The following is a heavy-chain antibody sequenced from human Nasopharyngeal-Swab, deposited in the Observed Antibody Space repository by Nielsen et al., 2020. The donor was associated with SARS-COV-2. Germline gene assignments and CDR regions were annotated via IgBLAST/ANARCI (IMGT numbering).Heavy chain of an antibody. D-gene: IGHD1-7*01. Sequence: ASAKVSCKASGYTFTSYYLHWVRQAPGQGLEWMVIINPTDGSTSYAQKFEGRVPMTRVKSTSTVYMELNSLRSEDTAVYYCARVLPFRITGTSGMDVWGQGTTVTVSS. CDR2: INPTDGST. CDR1: GYTFTSYY. CDR3: ARVLPFRITGTSGMDV. J-gene: IGHJ6*02. V-gene: IGHV1-46*01.